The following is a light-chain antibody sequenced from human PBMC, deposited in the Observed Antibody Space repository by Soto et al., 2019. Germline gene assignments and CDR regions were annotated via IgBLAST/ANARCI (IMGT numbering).Light chain of an antibody. CDR1: SSDVGGYNY. Sequence: QSVLTQPASVSGSPGQSITISCTGTSSDVGGYNYVSWYQQHPGKAPKLMIYDVSNRPSGVSNRFSGSKSGNTASLIISGLQAEDEADYYCSSNTSSSTVVFGGGTKLTVL. CDR2: DVS. J-gene: IGLJ2*01. CDR3: SSNTSSSTVV. V-gene: IGLV2-14*01.